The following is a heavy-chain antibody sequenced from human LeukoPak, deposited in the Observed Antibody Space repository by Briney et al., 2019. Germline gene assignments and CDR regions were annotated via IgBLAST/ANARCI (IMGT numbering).Heavy chain of an antibody. D-gene: IGHD6-19*01. V-gene: IGHV4-61*02. CDR3: ARSWLCSSGWYLLAPENFFLSLDY. Sequence: SETLSLTCTVSGNSISSDDNYWSWIRQPAGKGLEWIGRIYTSGSTNYNPSLKSRVTISVDTSKNQFSLKLSSVTAADTAVYYCARSWLCSSGWYLLAPENFFLSLDYWGQGTLVTVSS. CDR1: GNSISSDDNY. CDR2: IYTSGST. J-gene: IGHJ4*02.